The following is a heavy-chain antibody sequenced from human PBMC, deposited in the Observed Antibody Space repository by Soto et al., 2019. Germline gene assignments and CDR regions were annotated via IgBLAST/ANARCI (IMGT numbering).Heavy chain of an antibody. CDR3: TTGRIVGDTLGAFDI. V-gene: IGHV3-15*01. CDR2: IKSKTDGGTT. D-gene: IGHD1-26*01. CDR1: GFTFSNAW. Sequence: GESLRLSCAASGFTFSNAWMSWVRQAPGKGLEWVGRIKSKTDGGTTDYAAPLKGRFTISRDDSKNTLYLQMNSLKTEDTAVYYCTTGRIVGDTLGAFDIWGQGTMVTVSS. J-gene: IGHJ3*02.